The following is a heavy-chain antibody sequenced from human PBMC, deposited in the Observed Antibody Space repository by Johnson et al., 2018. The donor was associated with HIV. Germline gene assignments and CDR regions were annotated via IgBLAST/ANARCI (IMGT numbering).Heavy chain of an antibody. Sequence: VQLVESGGGLVQPGGSLRLSCAASGFTVSSNYMSWVRQAPGKGLEWVSVIYSGGSTYYADSVKGRFTISRDNSKNTLYLQMNSLRAEDTALYYCARVMTGTMMGGGYAFDIWGQGTMVTVSS. CDR3: ARVMTGTMMGGGYAFDI. CDR2: IYSGGST. V-gene: IGHV3-66*01. CDR1: GFTVSSNY. J-gene: IGHJ3*02. D-gene: IGHD1-7*01.